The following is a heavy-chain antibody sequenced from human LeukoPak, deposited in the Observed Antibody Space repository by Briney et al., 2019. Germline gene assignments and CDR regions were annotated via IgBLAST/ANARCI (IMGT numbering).Heavy chain of an antibody. V-gene: IGHV3-53*01. J-gene: IGHJ3*02. CDR1: GFTVSVSY. Sequence: GGSLRLSCGVSGFTVSVSYMSWVRQAPGKGLEWVSIIYNDGGTYYADSVKGRFTISRDSSENTVYLQMSSLRADDTAVYYCARGPYFDTSKTSAFDIWGQGTMVTVSS. D-gene: IGHD3-22*01. CDR2: IYNDGGT. CDR3: ARGPYFDTSKTSAFDI.